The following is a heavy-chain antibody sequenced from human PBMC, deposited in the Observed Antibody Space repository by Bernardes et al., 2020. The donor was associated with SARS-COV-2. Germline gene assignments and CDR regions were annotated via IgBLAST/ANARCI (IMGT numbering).Heavy chain of an antibody. D-gene: IGHD6-13*01. CDR3: ARDLGRRSSIVWILYGMDV. V-gene: IGHV3-21*01. Sequence: GGSLRLSCAASGFTFSSYSMNWVRQAPGKGLEWVSSISSSSSYIYYADSVKGRFTISRDNAKNSLYLQMNSLRAEDTAVYYCARDLGRRSSIVWILYGMDVWGQGTTVTVSS. CDR1: GFTFSSYS. J-gene: IGHJ6*02. CDR2: ISSSSSYI.